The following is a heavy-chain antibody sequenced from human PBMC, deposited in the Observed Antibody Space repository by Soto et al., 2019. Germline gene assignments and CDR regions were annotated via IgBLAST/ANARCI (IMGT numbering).Heavy chain of an antibody. Sequence: PGGSLRLSCAASGFTFSSYWMSWVRQAPGKGLEWVANIKQDGSEKYYVDSVKGRFTISRDNAKNSLYLQMNSLRAEDTAVYYCASQWYDFWSGFDYWGPGTLVTVSS. CDR1: GFTFSSYW. V-gene: IGHV3-7*03. D-gene: IGHD3-3*01. CDR3: ASQWYDFWSGFDY. CDR2: IKQDGSEK. J-gene: IGHJ4*02.